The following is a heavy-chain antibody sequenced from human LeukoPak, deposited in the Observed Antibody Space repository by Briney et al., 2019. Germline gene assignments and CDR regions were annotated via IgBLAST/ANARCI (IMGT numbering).Heavy chain of an antibody. D-gene: IGHD2-2*01. CDR3: ARDDVVVPAAINHFDY. Sequence: GASVKVCCKPAGYTFTGYFMHWVRQAPGQGLEWMGWINPNSSGTNYAEKFQGRVTMTRDTSISTAYMELSRLRSHDTAVYYCARDDVVVPAAINHFDYWGQGTLVTVSS. V-gene: IGHV1-2*02. J-gene: IGHJ4*02. CDR2: INPNSSGT. CDR1: GYTFTGYF.